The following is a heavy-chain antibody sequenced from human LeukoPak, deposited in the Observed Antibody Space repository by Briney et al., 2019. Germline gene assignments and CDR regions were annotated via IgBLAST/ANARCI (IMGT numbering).Heavy chain of an antibody. Sequence: GGSLRLSCAASGFTFNSYSMNWVRQAPGKGLEWVSSISGSNSYIYYADSMKGRFTISRDNAKNSLYLQMNSLRAEDTAIYYCAREGVGHYYYYYYMDVWGKGTTVTISS. D-gene: IGHD2-8*01. J-gene: IGHJ6*03. CDR3: AREGVGHYYYYYYMDV. CDR1: GFTFNSYS. V-gene: IGHV3-21*01. CDR2: ISGSNSYI.